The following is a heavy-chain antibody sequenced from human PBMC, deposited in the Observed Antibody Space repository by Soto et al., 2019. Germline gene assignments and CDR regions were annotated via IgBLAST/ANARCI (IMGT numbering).Heavy chain of an antibody. D-gene: IGHD2-21*01. V-gene: IGHV3-48*01. Sequence: DVQLVESGGGLVQPGGSLRLSCAASGFTFSSNSMNWVRQAPGKGLEWVSYITSSSSIIYYADSVKGRFTISRDNAKNSVYLEMNRLRAENTAVYYCARVVVVLGSQCYFDLWGRGTLVTFCS. CDR1: GFTFSSNS. CDR3: ARVVVVLGSQCYFDL. CDR2: ITSSSSII. J-gene: IGHJ2*01.